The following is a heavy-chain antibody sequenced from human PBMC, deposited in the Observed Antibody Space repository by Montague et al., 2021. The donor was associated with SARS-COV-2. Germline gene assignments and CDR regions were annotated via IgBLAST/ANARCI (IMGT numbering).Heavy chain of an antibody. CDR2: IYYSGST. CDR1: GGSISSGGYY. CDR3: ARAKGFIVLMVYAMGAFDI. J-gene: IGHJ3*02. V-gene: IGHV4-31*03. D-gene: IGHD2-8*01. Sequence: TLSLTCTVSGGSISSGGYYWSWIRQHPGKGLEWIGYIYYSGSTYYNPSLKSRVTISVDTSKNQFSLKLSSMTAADTAVYYCARAKGFIVLMVYAMGAFDIWGHGTMVSASS.